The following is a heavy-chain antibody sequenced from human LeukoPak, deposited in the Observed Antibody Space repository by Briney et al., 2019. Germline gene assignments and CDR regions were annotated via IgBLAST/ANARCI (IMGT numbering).Heavy chain of an antibody. CDR3: ATGYYDSSGYYYSLFRN. J-gene: IGHJ4*02. CDR1: GYTFTGYY. V-gene: IGHV1-2*04. D-gene: IGHD3-22*01. Sequence: ASVKVSCKASGYTFTGYYMHWVRQAPGQGLEWMGWINPNSGGTNYAQKFQGWVTMTRDTSISTAYMELSSLRSEDTAVYYCATGYYDSSGYYYSLFRNWGQGTLVTVSS. CDR2: INPNSGGT.